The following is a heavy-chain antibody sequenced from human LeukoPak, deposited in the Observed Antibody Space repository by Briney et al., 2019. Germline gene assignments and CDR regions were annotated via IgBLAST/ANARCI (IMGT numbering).Heavy chain of an antibody. CDR3: ARDNRYYYGSGRGSWFDP. D-gene: IGHD3-10*01. CDR1: GGTFSSYA. V-gene: IGHV1-69*13. Sequence: ASVKVSCKASGGTFSSYAISWVRQAPGQGLEWMGGIIPIFGTANYAQKLQGRVTITADESTSTAYMELSSLRSEDTAVYYCARDNRYYYGSGRGSWFDPWGQGTLVTVSS. CDR2: IIPIFGTA. J-gene: IGHJ5*02.